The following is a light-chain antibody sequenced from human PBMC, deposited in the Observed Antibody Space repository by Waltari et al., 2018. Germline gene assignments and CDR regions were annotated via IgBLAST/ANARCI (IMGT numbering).Light chain of an antibody. CDR2: DVS. J-gene: IGLJ3*02. CDR3: CSYAGSSTLV. CDR1: SRDVGAYNY. Sequence: QSALTQPRAVSGSPGQSVTISCTGTSRDVGAYNYVYWYQQHPARAPKLMIYDVSERPSGVSARFSGSKSGNTATLTISVLQADDGADYYCCSYAGSSTLVFGGGTTLTVV. V-gene: IGLV2-11*01.